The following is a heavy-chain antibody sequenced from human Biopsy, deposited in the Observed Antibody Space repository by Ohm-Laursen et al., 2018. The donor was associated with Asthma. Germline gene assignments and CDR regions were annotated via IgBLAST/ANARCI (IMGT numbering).Heavy chain of an antibody. Sequence: SDTLSLTCTVSGASITSSAYYWGWIRQPPGKGLEWIGSMYYGETTYYSPSLKSRVTISVDTSKNQFSLGLTSVTAADTAVYYCARGSSSRLSQWELLVSGGKRAHSYYGMDVWGQGTTVTVSS. CDR1: GASITSSAYY. D-gene: IGHD1-26*01. V-gene: IGHV4-39*01. CDR2: MYYGETT. J-gene: IGHJ6*02. CDR3: ARGSSSRLSQWELLVSGGKRAHSYYGMDV.